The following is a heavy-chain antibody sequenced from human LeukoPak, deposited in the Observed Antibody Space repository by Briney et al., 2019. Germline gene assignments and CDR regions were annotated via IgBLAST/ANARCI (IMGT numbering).Heavy chain of an antibody. CDR2: IYYSGST. D-gene: IGHD4-17*01. CDR1: GGSISSGDYY. CDR3: ARVLIYGDYLYYYYMDV. J-gene: IGHJ6*03. V-gene: IGHV4-30-4*08. Sequence: PPETLSLTCTVSGGSISSGDYYWSWIRQPPGKGLEWIGYIYYSGSTYYNPSLKSRVTISVYTSKNQFSLKLSSVTAADTAVYYCARVLIYGDYLYYYYMDVWGKGTTVTVSS.